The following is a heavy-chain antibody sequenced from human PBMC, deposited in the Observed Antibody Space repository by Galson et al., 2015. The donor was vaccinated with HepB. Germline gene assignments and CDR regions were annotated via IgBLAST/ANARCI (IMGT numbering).Heavy chain of an antibody. D-gene: IGHD2/OR15-2a*01. CDR1: GFTFYGYA. CDR3: AQGGNAYFYFDY. CDR2: IFASTGNT. V-gene: IGHV3-23*01. Sequence: SLRLSCAASGFTFYGYAMSWVRQAPGKGLEWVSTIFASTGNTYYADSVKGRFTISIDNSKNTLFLQMNSLRAEDSALYFCAQGGNAYFYFDYWGQGALVTVSS. J-gene: IGHJ4*02.